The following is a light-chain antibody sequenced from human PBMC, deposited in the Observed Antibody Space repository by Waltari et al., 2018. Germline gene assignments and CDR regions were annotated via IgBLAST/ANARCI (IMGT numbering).Light chain of an antibody. V-gene: IGKV1-39*01. CDR1: QSISTY. CDR2: AAS. Sequence: QITQSPSSLSASVGDRVTIACRASQSISTYLNWYRHKPGKAPELLIFAASSLQSGVPSRFSGSGSGTDFSLTISSLQAEDFATYYCQQSYTPPPTFGQGTRLDIK. CDR3: QQSYTPPPT. J-gene: IGKJ5*01.